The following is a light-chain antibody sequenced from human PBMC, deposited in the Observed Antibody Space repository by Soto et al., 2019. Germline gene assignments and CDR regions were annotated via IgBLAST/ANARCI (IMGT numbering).Light chain of an antibody. CDR1: QSVRSSY. J-gene: IGKJ2*01. CDR2: GAS. V-gene: IGKV3-20*01. Sequence: EIVLTQSPGTLSLSPGERATLSCRASQSVRSSYLAWYQQKPGQAPRLLIYGASNRATGIPDRFSGSGSGTDFTLTISRLEPEDFAVYYCQQYYRSPETFGQGNKLEIK. CDR3: QQYYRSPET.